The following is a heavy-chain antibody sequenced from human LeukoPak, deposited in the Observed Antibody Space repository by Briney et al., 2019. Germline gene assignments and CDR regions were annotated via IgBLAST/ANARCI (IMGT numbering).Heavy chain of an antibody. V-gene: IGHV1-18*01. CDR2: ISAYNGNT. D-gene: IGHD3-3*01. CDR1: GYTFTSYG. CDR3: ARVTPIARSGYYGTLLYNWFDP. J-gene: IGHJ5*02. Sequence: GASVKVSCKASGYTFTSYGISWVRQAPGQGLEWMGWISAYNGNTNYAQKLQGRVTMTTDTSTSTAYMELRSLRSDDTAVYYCARVTPIARSGYYGTLLYNWFDPWGQGTLVTVSS.